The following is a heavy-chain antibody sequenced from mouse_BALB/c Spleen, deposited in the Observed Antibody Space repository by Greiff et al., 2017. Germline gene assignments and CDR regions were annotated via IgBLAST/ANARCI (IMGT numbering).Heavy chain of an antibody. D-gene: IGHD2-10*01. CDR3: AISAYYGNCGY. V-gene: IGHV1-61*01. Sequence: QVQLQQPGAELVKPGTSVKLSCKASGYNFTSYWINWVKLRPGQGLEWIGMIDPSDSETHYNQMFKDKATLTVDKSSSTAYMQLSSLTSEDSAVYYCAISAYYGNCGYWGQGTTLTVSS. CDR2: IDPSDSET. J-gene: IGHJ2*01. CDR1: GYNFTSYW.